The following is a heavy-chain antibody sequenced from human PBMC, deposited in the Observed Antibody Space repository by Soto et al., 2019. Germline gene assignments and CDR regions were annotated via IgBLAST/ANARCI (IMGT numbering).Heavy chain of an antibody. V-gene: IGHV2-5*02. D-gene: IGHD4-17*01. Sequence: QITLKESGPTLVKPTQTLTLTCTFSGFSLSTSGVGVGWIRQPPGKALEWLALIYWDDDKRYSPSLKSRLTITKDTPKNHVVRTVTNMDPVDTTTYYCAHRLGLYGDPPEAFDIWGQGTMVTVSS. J-gene: IGHJ3*02. CDR3: AHRLGLYGDPPEAFDI. CDR1: GFSLSTSGVG. CDR2: IYWDDDK.